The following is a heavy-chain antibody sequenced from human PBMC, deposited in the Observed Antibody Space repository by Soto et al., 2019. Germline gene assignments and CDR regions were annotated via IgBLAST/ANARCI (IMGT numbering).Heavy chain of an antibody. CDR2: INHSGST. CDR1: GGSFSGYY. V-gene: IGHV4-34*01. Sequence: QVQLQQWGAGLLKPSETLSLTCAVYGGSFSGYYWSWIRQPPGKGLEWIGEINHSGSTNYNPSLKSRVTIAVDTSKNQFSLKLSSVTAADTAVYYCERGLALPTVTPWFDPWGQGTLVTVSS. D-gene: IGHD4-4*01. CDR3: ERGLALPTVTPWFDP. J-gene: IGHJ5*02.